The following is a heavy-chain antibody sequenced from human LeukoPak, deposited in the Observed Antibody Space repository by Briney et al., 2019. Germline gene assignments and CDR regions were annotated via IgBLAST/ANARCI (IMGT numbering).Heavy chain of an antibody. V-gene: IGHV3-48*03. J-gene: IGHJ3*01. CDR2: ISSSGITI. D-gene: IGHD3-16*01. Sequence: GGSLRLSCTASTFTFSCYDINWVRQAPGKGLEWLSYISSSGITIYYADSVKGRFTISRDNARNSVYLQMNSLRAGDTAVYYCARDLVSGAYTFDFWGHGTMVTVSS. CDR1: TFTFSCYD. CDR3: ARDLVSGAYTFDF.